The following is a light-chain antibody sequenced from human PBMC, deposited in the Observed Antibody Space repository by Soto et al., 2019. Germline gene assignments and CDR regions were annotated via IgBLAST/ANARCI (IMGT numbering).Light chain of an antibody. CDR3: TSWDGSLDGRV. CDR1: SSDIGTYNL. CDR2: EGI. J-gene: IGLJ3*02. V-gene: IGLV2-14*02. Sequence: QSALTQPASVSGSPGQSITISCTGTSSDIGTYNLVSWYQHYPGKAPKLMIYEGIKRPSGVSNRFSGSKSGNTASLDISGLQSEDEADYYCTSWDGSLDGRVFGGGTKLTVL.